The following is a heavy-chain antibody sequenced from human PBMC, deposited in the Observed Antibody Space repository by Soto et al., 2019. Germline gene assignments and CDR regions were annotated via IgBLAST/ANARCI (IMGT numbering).Heavy chain of an antibody. J-gene: IGHJ5*02. CDR1: GYTFTSYG. D-gene: IGHD2-2*01. V-gene: IGHV1-8*02. CDR3: ASDMSTT. CDR2: MNPNSGHT. Sequence: GASVKVSCKASGYTFTSYGISWVRQAPGQGLEWMGWMNPNSGHTNSAQKFQGRVTMTRDTSINTAYMELTNLRSEDTAIYYCASDMSTTWGQGTLVTVSS.